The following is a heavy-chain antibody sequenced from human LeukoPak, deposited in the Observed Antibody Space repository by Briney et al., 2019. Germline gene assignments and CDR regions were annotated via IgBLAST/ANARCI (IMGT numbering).Heavy chain of an antibody. CDR2: INPSGGST. Sequence: ASVKVSCKAPGYTFTDYMHWVRQAPGQGLEWMGIINPSGGSTSYAQKFQGRVTMTRDTSTSTVYMELSSLRSEDTAVYYCAREFYYESSAYGFEYWGQGTLVTVSS. CDR3: AREFYYESSAYGFEY. D-gene: IGHD3-22*01. CDR1: GYTFTDY. J-gene: IGHJ4*02. V-gene: IGHV1-46*01.